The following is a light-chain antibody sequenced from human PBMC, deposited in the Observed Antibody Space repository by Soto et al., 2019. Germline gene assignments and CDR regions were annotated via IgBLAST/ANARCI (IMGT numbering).Light chain of an antibody. V-gene: IGKV1-39*01. CDR2: DAS. Sequence: DVQMTQSPPSLSASVGDRVTITCRASQTIDRSLNWYQQKPGKAPKLLIYDASNLQSGVPSRFSGSGSGPDFTLTISSLQPDDFATYYCQQSQSLPFTFVPGTKVDIK. CDR1: QTIDRS. J-gene: IGKJ3*01. CDR3: QQSQSLPFT.